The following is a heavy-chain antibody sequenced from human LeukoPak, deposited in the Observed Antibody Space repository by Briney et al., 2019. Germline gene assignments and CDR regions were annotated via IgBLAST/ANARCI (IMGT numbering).Heavy chain of an antibody. CDR1: GFTFSIYS. CDR3: ARDRAAPTWFFDL. CDR2: ISADSNTI. V-gene: IGHV3-48*02. J-gene: IGHJ2*01. Sequence: PGGSLRLSCAASGFTFSIYSMNWVRQAPGVGLEWLSYISADSNTIYYADSVKGRFTISRDNAKTSLYLQMNTLRDEDTAVYYCARDRAAPTWFFDLWGRGTLVLVSS. D-gene: IGHD2-15*01.